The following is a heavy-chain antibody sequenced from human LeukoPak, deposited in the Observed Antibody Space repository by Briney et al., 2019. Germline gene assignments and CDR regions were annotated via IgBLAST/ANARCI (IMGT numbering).Heavy chain of an antibody. CDR1: GFTFSSYG. CDR2: ISYDGSNK. V-gene: IGHV3-30*18. CDR3: AKNLIAARRPYYYYGMDV. D-gene: IGHD6-6*01. J-gene: IGHJ6*02. Sequence: GGSLRLSCAASGFTFSSYGMHWVRQAPGKGLEWVAVISYDGSNKYYADSVKGRFTISRGDSKNTLYLQMNSLRAEDTAVYYCAKNLIAARRPYYYYGMDVWGQGTTVTVSS.